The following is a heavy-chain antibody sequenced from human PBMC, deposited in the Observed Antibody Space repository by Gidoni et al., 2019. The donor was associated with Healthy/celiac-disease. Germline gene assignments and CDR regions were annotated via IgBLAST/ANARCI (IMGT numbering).Heavy chain of an antibody. CDR2: ISWNSGSI. Sequence: EVQLVESGGGLVQPGRSLRLSCAASRFTFDDYAMHWVRQAPGKGLEWVSGISWNSGSIGYADSVKGRFTISRDNAKNSLYLQMNSLRAEDTALYYCAKALLDYDTSGYSHWGQGTQVTVSS. V-gene: IGHV3-9*01. J-gene: IGHJ4*02. D-gene: IGHD3-22*01. CDR3: AKALLDYDTSGYSH. CDR1: RFTFDDYA.